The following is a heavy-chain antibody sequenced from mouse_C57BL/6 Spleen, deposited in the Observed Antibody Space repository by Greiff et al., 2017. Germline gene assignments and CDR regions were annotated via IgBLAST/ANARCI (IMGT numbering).Heavy chain of an antibody. CDR2: IYPGDGDT. CDR1: GYAFSSSW. D-gene: IGHD2-4*01. CDR3: ATYYDYDGPYAMDY. J-gene: IGHJ4*01. V-gene: IGHV1-82*01. Sequence: QVQLQQSGPELVKPGASVKISCKASGYAFSSSWMNWVKQRPGKGLEWIGRIYPGDGDTNYNGKFKGQATLTADKSSSTAYMQLSSLTSEDSAVXFCATYYDYDGPYAMDYWGQGTSVTVSS.